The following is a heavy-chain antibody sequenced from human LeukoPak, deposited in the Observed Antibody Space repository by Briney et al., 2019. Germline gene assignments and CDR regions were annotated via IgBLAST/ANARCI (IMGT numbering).Heavy chain of an antibody. CDR1: GYTFTSYA. Sequence: ASVKVSCKASGYTFTSYAMNWVRQAPGQGLEWMGWINTNTGNPTYAQGFTGRFVFSLDTSVSTAYLQISSLKAEDTAVYYCVRGIDTTGYFNYWGQEPWSPSPQ. D-gene: IGHD3-22*01. CDR2: INTNTGNP. V-gene: IGHV7-4-1*02. J-gene: IGHJ4*01. CDR3: VRGIDTTGYFNY.